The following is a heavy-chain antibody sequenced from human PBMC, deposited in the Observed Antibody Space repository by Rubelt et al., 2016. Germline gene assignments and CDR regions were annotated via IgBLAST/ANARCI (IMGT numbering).Heavy chain of an antibody. D-gene: IGHD6-6*01. Sequence: SLKSRVTISVDTSKNQFSLKLSSVTAADTAVYYCASRSRIAAHYYYYGMDVWGQGTTVTVSS. V-gene: IGHV4-34*01. CDR3: ASRSRIAAHYYYYGMDV. J-gene: IGHJ6*02.